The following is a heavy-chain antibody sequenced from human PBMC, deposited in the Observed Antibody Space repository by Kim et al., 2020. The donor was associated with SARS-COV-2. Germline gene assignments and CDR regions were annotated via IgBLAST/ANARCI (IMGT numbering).Heavy chain of an antibody. Sequence: VKGRFTISRDDSKNTLYLQMNSLKTEDTAVYYCTTVVPTTMIVVGYYFDYWGQGTLVTVSS. D-gene: IGHD3-22*01. J-gene: IGHJ4*02. CDR3: TTVVPTTMIVVGYYFDY. V-gene: IGHV3-15*01.